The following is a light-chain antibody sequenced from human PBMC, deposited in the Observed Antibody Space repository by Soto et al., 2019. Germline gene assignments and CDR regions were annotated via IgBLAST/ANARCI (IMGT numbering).Light chain of an antibody. CDR2: GAS. J-gene: IGKJ1*01. CDR1: QSVSGN. V-gene: IGKV3-15*01. CDR3: QQYNNWPGWA. Sequence: EIVMTQSPVTLSVSPGARVTLSCRASQSVSGNLAWYQQKPGQAPRLLIYGASTRATGIPARFSGSGSGTEFTLTISSLQSEDFAVYYCQQYNNWPGWAFGQGTKVE.